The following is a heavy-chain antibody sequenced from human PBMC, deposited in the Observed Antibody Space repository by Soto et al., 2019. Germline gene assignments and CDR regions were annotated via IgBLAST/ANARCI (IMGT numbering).Heavy chain of an antibody. D-gene: IGHD2-2*01. Sequence: PGESLKISCKGSGYSFTSYWIGWVRQMPGKGLEWMGIIYPGDSDTSYSPSFQGQVTISADKSISTAYLQWSSLKASDTAMYYCEKSNLVVVPAGMFVGFRAFDLWGQGTMVTVS. J-gene: IGHJ3*01. CDR2: IYPGDSDT. CDR1: GYSFTSYW. CDR3: EKSNLVVVPAGMFVGFRAFDL. V-gene: IGHV5-51*01.